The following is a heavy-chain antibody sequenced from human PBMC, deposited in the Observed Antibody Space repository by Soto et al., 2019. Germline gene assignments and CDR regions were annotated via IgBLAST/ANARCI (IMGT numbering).Heavy chain of an antibody. CDR3: ARGPDEGPLDPVIGWFDP. D-gene: IGHD3-16*02. V-gene: IGHV1-69*06. J-gene: IGHJ5*02. Sequence: GASVKVSCKASGGTFSSYAISWVRQAPGQGLEWMGGIIPIFGTANYAQKFQGRVTITADKSTSTAYMELSSLRSEDTAVYYCARGPDEGPLDPVIGWFDPWGQGTLVTVSS. CDR2: IIPIFGTA. CDR1: GGTFSSYA.